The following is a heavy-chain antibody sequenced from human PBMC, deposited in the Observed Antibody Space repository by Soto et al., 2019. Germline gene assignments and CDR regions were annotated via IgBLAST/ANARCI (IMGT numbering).Heavy chain of an antibody. D-gene: IGHD1-1*01. CDR3: AREWDDVFVYD. CDR2: IWYDGSNK. V-gene: IGHV3-33*01. CDR1: GFTFSSYG. J-gene: IGHJ4*02. Sequence: PGGSLRLSCAASGFTFSSYGMHWVRQAPGKGLEWVAVIWYDGSNKYYADSVKGRFTISRDNSKNTLYLQMNSLRAEDTAVYYCAREWDDVFVYDWGQGTLVTVSS.